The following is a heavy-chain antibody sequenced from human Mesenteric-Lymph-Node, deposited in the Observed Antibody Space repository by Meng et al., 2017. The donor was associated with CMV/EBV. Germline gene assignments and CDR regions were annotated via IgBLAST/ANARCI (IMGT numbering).Heavy chain of an antibody. CDR2: ISSSGSTI. CDR1: GFTFSDYY. CDR3: ARDSQYSSSPVTFDY. Sequence: GESLKISCAASGFTFSDYYMSWIRQAPGKGLEWVSYISSSGSTIYYADSVKGRFTISRDNAKNSLYLQMNSLRAEDTAVYYCARDSQYSSSPVTFDYWGQGTLVTVSS. V-gene: IGHV3-11*01. J-gene: IGHJ4*02. D-gene: IGHD6-6*01.